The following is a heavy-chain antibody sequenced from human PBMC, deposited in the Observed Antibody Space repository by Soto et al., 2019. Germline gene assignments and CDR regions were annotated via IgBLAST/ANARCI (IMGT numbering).Heavy chain of an antibody. CDR2: IIPILGIA. D-gene: IGHD2-2*01. CDR3: ARDGDRGVPAATPGAFDI. J-gene: IGHJ3*02. V-gene: IGHV1-69*04. CDR1: GGTFSSYT. Sequence: SVKVSCKASGGTFSSYTISWVRQAPGQGLEWMGRIIPILGIANYAQKFQGRVTITADRSTSTTYMELSSLRSEDTAVYYCARDGDRGVPAATPGAFDIWGQGTMVTVSS.